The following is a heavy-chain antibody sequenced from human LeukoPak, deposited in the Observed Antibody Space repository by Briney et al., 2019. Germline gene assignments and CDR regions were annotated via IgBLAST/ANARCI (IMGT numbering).Heavy chain of an antibody. V-gene: IGHV3-30-3*01. J-gene: IGHJ4*02. CDR2: ISYDGSNK. CDR1: GFTFSSYA. D-gene: IGHD6-19*01. CDR3: AKERWLVADY. Sequence: GGSLRLSCAASGFTFSSYAMHGVRQAPGKGLGWVAVISYDGSNKYYADSVKGRFTISRDISKNTLYLQMNSLRAEDTAVYYCAKERWLVADYWGQGTLVTVSS.